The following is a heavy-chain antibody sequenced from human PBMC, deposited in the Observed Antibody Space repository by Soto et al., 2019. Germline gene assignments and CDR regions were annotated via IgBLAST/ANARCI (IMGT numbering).Heavy chain of an antibody. CDR2: IRSKANSYAT. V-gene: IGHV3-73*01. J-gene: IGHJ4*02. D-gene: IGHD2-2*01. CDR1: GFTFSGSA. Sequence: PGGSLRLSCAAYGFTFSGSAMHWVRQASGKGLEWVGRIRSKANSYATAYAASVKGRFTISRDDSKNTAYLQMNSLKTEDTAVYYCTRPASRDSVDYWGQGTLVTVSS. CDR3: TRPASRDSVDY.